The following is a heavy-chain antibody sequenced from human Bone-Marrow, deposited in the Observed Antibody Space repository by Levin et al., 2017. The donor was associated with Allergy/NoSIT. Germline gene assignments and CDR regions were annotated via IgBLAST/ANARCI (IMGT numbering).Heavy chain of an antibody. J-gene: IGHJ5*02. V-gene: IGHV4-59*08. CDR3: ARRARAGGYDGYNWLDP. D-gene: IGHD5-12*01. CDR2: IFHGGHT. CDR1: GDSVSHYY. Sequence: ESLKISCAVSGDSVSHYYWSWIRQSPGKGLEWIGYIFHGGHTNYSPSLKGRASISVDTSKNQFSLKLTSVTATDTAVYYCARRARAGGYDGYNWLDPWGQGTLVTVSS.